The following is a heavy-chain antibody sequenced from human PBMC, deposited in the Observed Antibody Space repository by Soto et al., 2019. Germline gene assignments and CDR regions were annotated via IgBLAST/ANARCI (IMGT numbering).Heavy chain of an antibody. J-gene: IGHJ4*02. Sequence: SETLSLTCIVSGESISSSSYYWGWTRQPPGKGLEWIGSIYYSGRTYYNPSFKSRVTISIDTSKNQFSLKLSSVTATDTAVYYCARQRTTVVTQAYFDHWGQGALVTGSS. CDR3: ARQRTTVVTQAYFDH. CDR2: IYYSGRT. V-gene: IGHV4-39*01. CDR1: GESISSSSYY. D-gene: IGHD2-21*02.